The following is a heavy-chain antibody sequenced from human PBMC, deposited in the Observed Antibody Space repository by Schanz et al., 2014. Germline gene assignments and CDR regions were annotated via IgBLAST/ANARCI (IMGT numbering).Heavy chain of an antibody. CDR2: ISGTTTYT. CDR3: AKQIHYDILTVTRN. D-gene: IGHD3-9*01. V-gene: IGHV3-21*05. J-gene: IGHJ4*02. CDR1: GFTFSSYG. Sequence: VQLVESGGGVVQPGRSLRLSCAASGFTFSSYGMHWVRQAPGKGLEWVSYISGTTTYTNYADSVKGRFTISRDNSRNTLYLQMNSLRTEDTAVYYCAKQIHYDILTVTRNWGQGTLVTVSS.